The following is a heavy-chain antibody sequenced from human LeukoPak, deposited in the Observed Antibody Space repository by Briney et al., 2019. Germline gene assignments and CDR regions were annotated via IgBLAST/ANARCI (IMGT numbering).Heavy chain of an antibody. D-gene: IGHD3-10*01. J-gene: IGHJ3*02. Sequence: SETLSLTCTVSGGSISSSSYYWGWIRQPPGKGLEWIGSIYYSGSTYYNPSLKSRVTISVDTSKNQFSLKLSSVTAADTAVYYCARTLLEEDAFDIWGQGTMVTVSS. CDR1: GGSISSSSYY. CDR3: ARTLLEEDAFDI. CDR2: IYYSGST. V-gene: IGHV4-39*07.